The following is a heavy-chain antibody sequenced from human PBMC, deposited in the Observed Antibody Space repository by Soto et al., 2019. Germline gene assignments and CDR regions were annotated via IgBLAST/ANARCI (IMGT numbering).Heavy chain of an antibody. CDR1: GFTFSSYG. J-gene: IGHJ6*02. D-gene: IGHD1-26*01. CDR2: ISYDGSNK. Sequence: QVQLVESGGGVVQPGRSLRLSCAASGFTFSSYGMHWVRQAPGKGLEWVAVISYDGSNKYYADSVKGRFTISRDNSKNTLYLQMNSLRAEDTAVDYCAKDFSGGSYFRYDYGMDVWGQGTTVTVSS. V-gene: IGHV3-30*18. CDR3: AKDFSGGSYFRYDYGMDV.